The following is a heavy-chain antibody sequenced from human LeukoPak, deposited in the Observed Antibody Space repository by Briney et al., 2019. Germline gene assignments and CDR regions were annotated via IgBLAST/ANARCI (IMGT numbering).Heavy chain of an antibody. CDR1: GGSFSGYY. Sequence: ETLSLTCAVYGGSFSGYYRSWIRQPPGKGLEWVSAITGSGGSTYYADSVKGRFTISRDNSKNTLYVQMNSLRAEDTAVYYCATERNWVFDYWGQGTLVTVSS. V-gene: IGHV3-23*01. D-gene: IGHD7-27*01. J-gene: IGHJ4*02. CDR2: ITGSGGST. CDR3: ATERNWVFDY.